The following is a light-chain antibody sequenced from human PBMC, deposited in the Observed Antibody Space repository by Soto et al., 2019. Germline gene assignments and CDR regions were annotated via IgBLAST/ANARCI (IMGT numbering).Light chain of an antibody. Sequence: ESVLTQSPATLSLSPGERATLSCRASPSVSNSLAWYQHKPGQAPRLLIYDAFNRATGVPTRFSGSGSGTDFTLTISSLEAEDFGVYYCQQRNRWPAVSFGGGTRVEIK. CDR1: PSVSNS. CDR2: DAF. V-gene: IGKV3-11*01. J-gene: IGKJ4*01. CDR3: QQRNRWPAVS.